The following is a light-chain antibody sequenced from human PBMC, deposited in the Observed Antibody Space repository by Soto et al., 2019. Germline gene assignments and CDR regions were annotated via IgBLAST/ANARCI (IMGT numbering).Light chain of an antibody. V-gene: IGKV1-39*01. CDR1: QSISSY. CDR3: QESYSTPWT. CDR2: AAS. J-gene: IGKJ1*01. Sequence: DIQMTQSPSSLSASVGDRVTITCRASQSISSYLNWYQQKPGKAPKLLIYAASSLQSGVLSRFSGSGSGTDFTLTISRLQPEDFATYYCQESYSTPWTFGQGTKVEIK.